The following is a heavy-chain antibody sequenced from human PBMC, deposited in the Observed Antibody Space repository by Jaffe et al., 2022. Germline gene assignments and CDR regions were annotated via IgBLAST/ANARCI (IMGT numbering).Heavy chain of an antibody. CDR2: IIPIFGTA. D-gene: IGHD3-3*01. CDR3: ATVLRFLEWEKYYFDY. J-gene: IGHJ4*02. Sequence: QVQLVQSGAEVKKPGSSVKVSCKASGGTFSSYAISWVRQAPGQGLEWMGGIIPIFGTANYAQKFQGRVTITADESTSTAYMELSSLRSEDTAVYYCATVLRFLEWEKYYFDYWGQGTLVTVSS. V-gene: IGHV1-69*01. CDR1: GGTFSSYA.